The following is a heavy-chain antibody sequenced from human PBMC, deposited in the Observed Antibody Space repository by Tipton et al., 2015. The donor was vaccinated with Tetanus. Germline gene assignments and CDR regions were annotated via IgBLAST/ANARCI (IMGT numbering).Heavy chain of an antibody. CDR3: AREREEVLRFWEWYTKDAVDI. CDR2: INSAGSST. J-gene: IGHJ3*02. CDR1: GFTFSSYW. V-gene: IGHV3-74*01. Sequence: SGFTFSSYWMHWVRPAPGTGLVCVSRINSAGSSTSYADSVQCRFTISRDNAKYTLYLKMNSRSAEDTAVYYCAREREEVLRFWEWYTKDAVDIWGQGTMVTVSA. D-gene: IGHD3-3*01.